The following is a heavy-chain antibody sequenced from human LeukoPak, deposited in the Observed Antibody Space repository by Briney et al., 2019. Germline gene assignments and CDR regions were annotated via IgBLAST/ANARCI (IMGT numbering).Heavy chain of an antibody. CDR2: ISSGGSTI. D-gene: IGHD3-16*02. CDR3: ARDSLAAD. J-gene: IGHJ4*02. V-gene: IGHV3-48*04. Sequence: QSGGSLRLSCAASGFTFSNYGMSWVRQAPGKGLEWVSYISSGGSTIYYADSVKGRFTISRDNAKNSLYLQMNSLRAEDTAVYYCARDSLAADWGQGTLVTVSS. CDR1: GFTFSNYG.